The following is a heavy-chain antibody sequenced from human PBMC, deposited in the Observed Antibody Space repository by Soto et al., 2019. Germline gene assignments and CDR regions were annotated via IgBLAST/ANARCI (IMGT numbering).Heavy chain of an antibody. CDR1: GFTFSSYG. D-gene: IGHD3-22*01. CDR3: VKDLNYYDSSGYSLGYYYYGMDV. CDR2: ISFDGTKK. Sequence: QVQLVESGGGVVQPGRSLRLSCAASGFTFSSYGMHWVRQAPGKGLEWVAVISFDGTKKYYADSVKGRFTISRDNSKNTLFLQMNSLRAEDTAVYFCVKDLNYYDSSGYSLGYYYYGMDVWGQGTTVTVSS. V-gene: IGHV3-30*18. J-gene: IGHJ6*02.